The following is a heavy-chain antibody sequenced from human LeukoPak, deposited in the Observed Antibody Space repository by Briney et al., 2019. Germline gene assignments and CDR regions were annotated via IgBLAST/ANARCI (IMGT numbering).Heavy chain of an antibody. V-gene: IGHV1-8*03. Sequence: GASVKVSRKASGYTFTSYDINWVRQATGQGLEWMGWMNPNSGKTGYAQKFQGRVTITRNTSISTAYMELSSLRSEDTAVYYCARWAWYDSSGIAFDPWGQGTLVTVSS. CDR1: GYTFTSYD. J-gene: IGHJ5*02. CDR2: MNPNSGKT. CDR3: ARWAWYDSSGIAFDP. D-gene: IGHD3-22*01.